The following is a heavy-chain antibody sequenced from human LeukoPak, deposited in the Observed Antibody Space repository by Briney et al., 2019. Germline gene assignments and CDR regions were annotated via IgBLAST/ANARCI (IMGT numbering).Heavy chain of an antibody. Sequence: GGSLRLSCAASGFTFSSYSMNWVRQAPGKGLEWVSSISSSSSYIYYADSVKGRFTISRDNAKNSLYLQMDSLRAEDTAVYYCARDSSIGSDYIWGSYRLNYFDYWGQGTLVTVSS. CDR3: ARDSSIGSDYIWGSYRLNYFDY. V-gene: IGHV3-21*01. D-gene: IGHD3-16*02. J-gene: IGHJ4*02. CDR2: ISSSSSYI. CDR1: GFTFSSYS.